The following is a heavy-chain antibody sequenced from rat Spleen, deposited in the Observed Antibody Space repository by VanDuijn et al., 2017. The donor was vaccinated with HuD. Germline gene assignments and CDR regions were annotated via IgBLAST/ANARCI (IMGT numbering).Heavy chain of an antibody. V-gene: IGHV5-20*01. CDR1: GFTYSNYV. D-gene: IGHD5-1*01. J-gene: IGHJ2*01. CDR3: AKNGALGYYFDY. Sequence: EVQLVESGGGLVQPGRSLKLSCAASGFTYSNYVMAWVRQAPKKGLEWVAYISYDGGRTYYRDSVKGRFTISRDNAKSSLYLQMDSLRSEDTSTYYCAKNGALGYYFDYWGQGVMVTVSS. CDR2: ISYDGGRT.